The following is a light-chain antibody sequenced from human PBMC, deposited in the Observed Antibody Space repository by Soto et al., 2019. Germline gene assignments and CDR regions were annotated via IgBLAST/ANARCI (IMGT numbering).Light chain of an antibody. CDR3: QKYNSAPWT. CDR1: QDIRDC. CDR2: TAS. J-gene: IGKJ1*01. V-gene: IGKV1-27*01. Sequence: DIAMTQSPSSLSASVGDRVTITCRAGQDIRDCLAWYQQKPGKVPKLLMYTASTLQPGVPSRFSGSGSGTDFTLTISSLQPEDVATYYCQKYNSAPWTFGQGTRIEIK.